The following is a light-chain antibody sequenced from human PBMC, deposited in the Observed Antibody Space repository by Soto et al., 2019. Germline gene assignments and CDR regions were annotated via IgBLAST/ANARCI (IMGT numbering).Light chain of an antibody. J-gene: IGKJ1*01. CDR2: DVS. CDR3: QQYGSSVWT. Sequence: DIQMTQSPSTLSASVGDRVTITCRASQSISRWLAWYRQKPGKAPEVVIYDVSTLAFGVPSRISGSGSGTEFTLTIRSLQPDDFAVYFCQQYGSSVWTFGQGTKVDIK. V-gene: IGKV1-5*01. CDR1: QSISRW.